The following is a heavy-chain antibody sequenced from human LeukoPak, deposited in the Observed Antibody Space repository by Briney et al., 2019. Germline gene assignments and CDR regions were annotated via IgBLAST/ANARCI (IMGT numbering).Heavy chain of an antibody. CDR2: ISGSGGST. D-gene: IGHD6-6*01. CDR1: GFTFSNYA. J-gene: IGHJ6*02. Sequence: GGSLRLSCAASGFTFSNYAMSWVRQAPGKGLEWVSAISGSGGSTYYADSVKGRFTISRDNSKNTLHLQMNSLRAEDTAVYYCAKVPFIAARPSYYYYGMDVWGQGTTVTVSS. CDR3: AKVPFIAARPSYYYYGMDV. V-gene: IGHV3-23*01.